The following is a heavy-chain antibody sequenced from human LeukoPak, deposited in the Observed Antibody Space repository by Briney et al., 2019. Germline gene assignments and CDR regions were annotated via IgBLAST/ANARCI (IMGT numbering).Heavy chain of an antibody. Sequence: SETLSLTCTVSDDSISDYHRGWIRQPPGKGLEWIGYFYNSGRSTYNPSLKSRVTISVDTPKNQFSLKLSSVTAADTAVYYCARDYSSSSSWQYYYYYMDVWGKGTTVTVSS. CDR1: DDSISDYH. J-gene: IGHJ6*03. CDR2: FYNSGRS. D-gene: IGHD6-6*01. V-gene: IGHV4-4*08. CDR3: ARDYSSSSSWQYYYYYMDV.